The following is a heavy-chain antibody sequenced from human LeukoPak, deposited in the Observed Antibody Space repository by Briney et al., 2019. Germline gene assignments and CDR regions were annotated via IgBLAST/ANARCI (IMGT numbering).Heavy chain of an antibody. CDR1: GLTFSSYA. V-gene: IGHV3-23*01. CDR2: ISGSGGST. J-gene: IGHJ4*02. Sequence: GGSLRLSCAASGLTFSSYAMSWVRQAPGKGLEWVSAISGSGGSTYYADSVKGRFTISRDNSKNTLYLQMNSLRAEDTAVYYCAKAIAVAGTNYWGQGTLVTVSS. D-gene: IGHD6-19*01. CDR3: AKAIAVAGTNY.